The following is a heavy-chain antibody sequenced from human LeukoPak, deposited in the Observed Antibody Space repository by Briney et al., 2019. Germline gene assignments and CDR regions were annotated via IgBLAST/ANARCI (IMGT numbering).Heavy chain of an antibody. J-gene: IGHJ6*02. CDR2: INPNSGGT. CDR1: GYTFTGYY. V-gene: IGHV1-2*06. CDR3: ARPSTMTTGYYYYGMDV. Sequence: ASVKVSCKASGYTFTGYYMHWVRQAPGQGLEWMGRINPNSGGTNYAQKFQGRVTMTRDTSISTAYMELSRLRSDDTAVYYCARPSTMTTGYYYYGMDVWGQGTTVTVSS. D-gene: IGHD4-17*01.